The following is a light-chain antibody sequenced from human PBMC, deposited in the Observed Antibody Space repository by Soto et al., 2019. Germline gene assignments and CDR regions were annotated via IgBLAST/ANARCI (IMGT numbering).Light chain of an antibody. CDR2: SAS. J-gene: IGKJ2*01. CDR1: QSISTE. V-gene: IGKV3-15*01. Sequence: EIVMTQSPATLSLSPGERATLSCRASQSISTELAWYQQKPGQPPRLLIYSASTRATGVPARFTGSGSGSEFTLTISGLQSEDFAVYYCQQGHNWPLTLGQGTRLEI. CDR3: QQGHNWPLT.